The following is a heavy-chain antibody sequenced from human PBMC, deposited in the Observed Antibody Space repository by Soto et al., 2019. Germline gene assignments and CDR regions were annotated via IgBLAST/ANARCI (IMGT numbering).Heavy chain of an antibody. CDR3: ARSESYGSGSYGVGAYYYYYKAV. CDR2: LYYSGST. CDR1: CGSSSSYY. J-gene: IGHJ6*03. Sequence: PSETLSLTCTVSCGSSSSYYWSWVRQPPGKGLEWIGYLYYSGSTSYNPSLKSRVTISVDTSKNQIALKLSSVTAADTAVYYCARSESYGSGSYGVGAYYYYYKAVSGKRTTVTGSS. V-gene: IGHV4-59*08. D-gene: IGHD3-10*01.